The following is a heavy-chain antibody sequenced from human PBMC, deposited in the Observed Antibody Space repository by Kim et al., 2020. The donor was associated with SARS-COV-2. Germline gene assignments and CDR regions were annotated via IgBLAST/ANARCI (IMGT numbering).Heavy chain of an antibody. Sequence: SETLSLTCTVSGGSISSGGYYWSWIRQHPGKGLEWIGYIYYSGSTYYNPSLKSRVTISVDTSKNQFSLKLSSVTAADTAVYYCARVLMRNSSKGMDVWGQGTTVTVSS. D-gene: IGHD6-13*01. J-gene: IGHJ6*02. V-gene: IGHV4-31*03. CDR1: GGSISSGGYY. CDR2: IYYSGST. CDR3: ARVLMRNSSKGMDV.